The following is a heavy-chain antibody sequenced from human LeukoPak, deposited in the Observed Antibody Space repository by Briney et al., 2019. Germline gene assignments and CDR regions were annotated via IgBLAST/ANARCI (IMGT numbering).Heavy chain of an antibody. V-gene: IGHV3-23*01. J-gene: IGHJ4*02. D-gene: IGHD6-19*01. Sequence: PGGSLRLSCAVSGLTFSTYSMAWVRQGPGKGLEWVSSIYNSGAKIFYADSVKGRFTISRDNSKNMLYLQMNSLRVEDRAVYYCAKDVAPDSGWDLDYWGQGTLVTVSS. CDR2: IYNSGAKI. CDR3: AKDVAPDSGWDLDY. CDR1: GLTFSTYS.